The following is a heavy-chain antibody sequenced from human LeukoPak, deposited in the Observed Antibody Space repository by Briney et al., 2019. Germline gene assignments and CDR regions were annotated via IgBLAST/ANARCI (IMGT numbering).Heavy chain of an antibody. V-gene: IGHV3-49*04. Sequence: PGGSLRLSCTASGFTFGDYAMSWVRQAPGKGLEWVGFIRSKAYGGTTEYAASVKGRFTISRDDSKSIAYLQMNSLKTEDTAVYYCTRENSDGPDYWGQGTLVTVSS. CDR1: GFTFGDYA. CDR2: IRSKAYGGTT. J-gene: IGHJ4*02. D-gene: IGHD4-23*01. CDR3: TRENSDGPDY.